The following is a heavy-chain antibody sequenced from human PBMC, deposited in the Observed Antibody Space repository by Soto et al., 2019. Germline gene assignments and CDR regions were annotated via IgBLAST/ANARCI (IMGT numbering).Heavy chain of an antibody. J-gene: IGHJ3*02. Sequence: GGSLRLSCAASGFTFTSYAMSWVRQAPGKGLEWVSTVSGSGSRTYYADAVKGRFTITRDNSKNTLYLQLNSLRAEDTAVYYCAFAGTSPPLTFDIWGQGTMVTVSS. CDR1: GFTFTSYA. CDR3: AFAGTSPPLTFDI. CDR2: VSGSGSRT. V-gene: IGHV3-23*01. D-gene: IGHD1-1*01.